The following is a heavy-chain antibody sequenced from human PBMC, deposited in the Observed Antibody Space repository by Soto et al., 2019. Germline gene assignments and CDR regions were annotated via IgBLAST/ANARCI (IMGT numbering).Heavy chain of an antibody. J-gene: IGHJ4*02. CDR1: GGSISSSNR. CDR3: ARGLRGSSSWTY. Sequence: LSETLSLTCAVSGGSISSSNRWSWVRQPPGKGLEWIGEIYHSGSTNYSPSLKSRVTISVDKSRDQFSLKLTSVTAADTAVYFCARGLRGSSSWTYWGQGTLVTVSS. V-gene: IGHV4-4*02. D-gene: IGHD6-13*01. CDR2: IYHSGST.